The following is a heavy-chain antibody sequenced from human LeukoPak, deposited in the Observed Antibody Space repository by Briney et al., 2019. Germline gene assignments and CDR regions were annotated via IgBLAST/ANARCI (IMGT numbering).Heavy chain of an antibody. CDR1: GDSISGYY. V-gene: IGHV4-59*01. J-gene: IGHJ4*02. CDR2: IYYSGST. Sequence: PSETLSLTCTVSGDSISGYYWSWIRQPPGKGLEWIGYIYYSGSTNYNPSLKSRVTISVDTSKNQFSLKLSSVTAADTAVYYCARDNCSSTSCLLDYWGQGTLVTVSS. CDR3: ARDNCSSTSCLLDY. D-gene: IGHD2-2*01.